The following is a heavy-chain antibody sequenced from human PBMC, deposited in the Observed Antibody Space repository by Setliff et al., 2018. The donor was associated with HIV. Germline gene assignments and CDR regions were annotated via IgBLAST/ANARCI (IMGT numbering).Heavy chain of an antibody. Sequence: GASVKVSCKASGFTFTEYYIHWVRQAPGQGLEWMGWVSPHGGYTSYARKFQGRITMTTDTSIATAYMELRGLTSDDTAIYYCATDPGYSSTWYSESFQHWGQGTVVTVSS. V-gene: IGHV1-2*02. J-gene: IGHJ1*01. CDR2: VSPHGGYT. D-gene: IGHD6-13*01. CDR1: GFTFTEYY. CDR3: ATDPGYSSTWYSESFQH.